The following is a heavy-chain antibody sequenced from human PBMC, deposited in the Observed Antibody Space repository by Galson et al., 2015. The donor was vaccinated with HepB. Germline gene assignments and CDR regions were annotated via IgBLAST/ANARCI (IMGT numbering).Heavy chain of an antibody. J-gene: IGHJ1*01. CDR1: GFTFSYAW. CDR3: NTEIWYYAFWSDSMYFQQ. V-gene: IGHV3-15*05. D-gene: IGHD3-3*01. CDR2: IKGETEGWST. Sequence: SLRLSCAASGFTFSYAWMSWVRQAPGKGLEWVGRIKGETEGWSTDYAAPVKGRFTISRDDSNNTLYLQMNSLKTEDTAVCYCNTEIWYYAFWSDSMYFQQWGQATLATDSS.